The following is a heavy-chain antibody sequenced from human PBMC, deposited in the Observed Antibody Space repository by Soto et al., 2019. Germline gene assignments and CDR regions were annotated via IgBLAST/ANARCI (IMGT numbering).Heavy chain of an antibody. Sequence: EVQLLESGGGLVQPGGSLRLSCAASGITVRSYTMHWVRQAPGKGLEWVSAISGSGGSTYYAHSVKGRFTISRDNSKNTLDLQMNTLRAEDTAVYYCAKVEWLLLFDYWGQGTLVTVSS. CDR1: GITVRSYT. CDR3: AKVEWLLLFDY. CDR2: ISGSGGST. D-gene: IGHD3-3*01. V-gene: IGHV3-23*01. J-gene: IGHJ4*02.